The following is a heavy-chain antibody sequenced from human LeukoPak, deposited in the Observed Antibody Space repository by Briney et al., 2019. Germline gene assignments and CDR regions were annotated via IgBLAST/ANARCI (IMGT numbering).Heavy chain of an antibody. CDR2: ISVYNGNT. V-gene: IGHV1-18*01. J-gene: IGHJ4*02. CDR1: GYTFTTYG. Sequence: ASVKVSCKASGYTFTTYGINWVRQAPRQGLEWMGWISVYNGNTNYAQKLQGRVTLTTDTSTSTAYMELRSLRSDDTAVYYCARGGTDFWSGLDYWGQGTVVTVSS. D-gene: IGHD3-3*01. CDR3: ARGGTDFWSGLDY.